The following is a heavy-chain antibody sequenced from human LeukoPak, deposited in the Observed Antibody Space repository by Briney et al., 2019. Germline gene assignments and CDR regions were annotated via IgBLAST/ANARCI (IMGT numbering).Heavy chain of an antibody. CDR3: ARRGYCTTTTCPVAQD. V-gene: IGHV3-23*01. CDR2: ISSGADTI. Sequence: TGGSLRLSCAASGFPFGSSAMSWVRQAPGKGLEWVSAISSGADTIYYAESVKGRFTISRDNSKNMLFLQMNSLRAEDTAEYYCARRGYCTTTTCPVAQDWGQGTLVTVSS. J-gene: IGHJ4*02. CDR1: GFPFGSSA. D-gene: IGHD2-2*01.